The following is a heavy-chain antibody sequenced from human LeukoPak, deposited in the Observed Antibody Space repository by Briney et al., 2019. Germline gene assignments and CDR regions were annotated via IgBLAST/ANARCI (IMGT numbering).Heavy chain of an antibody. V-gene: IGHV3-23*01. D-gene: IGHD3-10*01. CDR3: AKDVITMVRGVILN. Sequence: TGGSLRLSCAASGFTFTIYAMSWVRQAPGKGLEWVSAISGSGGSTYYADSVKGRFTISRDNSKNTLYLQMNSLRAEDTAVYYCAKDVITMVRGVILNWGQGTLVTVSS. CDR1: GFTFTIYA. CDR2: ISGSGGST. J-gene: IGHJ4*02.